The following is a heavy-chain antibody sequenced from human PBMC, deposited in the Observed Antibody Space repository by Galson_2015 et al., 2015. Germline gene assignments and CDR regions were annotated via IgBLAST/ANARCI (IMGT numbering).Heavy chain of an antibody. CDR3: AKAPDSSGSVYRLDY. CDR2: ISAYNGDT. J-gene: IGHJ4*02. CDR1: GYIFTNFG. V-gene: IGHV1-18*01. D-gene: IGHD1-14*01. Sequence: SVKVSCKASGYIFTNFGIRWVRQAPGQGLEWMGSISAYNGDTIYAQKLQSKVTMTTDTSTTTAYMELSNLSSDDTAMYYCAKAPDSSGSVYRLDYWGPCTLVTVSS.